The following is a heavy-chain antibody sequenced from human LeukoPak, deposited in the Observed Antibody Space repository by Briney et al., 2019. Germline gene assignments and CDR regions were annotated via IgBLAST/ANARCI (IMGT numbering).Heavy chain of an antibody. Sequence: PSETLSLTCAVYGGSFSGYYWSWIRQPPGKGLEWIGEINHSGSTNYNPSLKSRVTISVDTSKSQFSLKLSSVTAADTAVYYCARGSIAVAGTPEYFQHWGQGTLVTVSS. D-gene: IGHD6-19*01. J-gene: IGHJ1*01. CDR3: ARGSIAVAGTPEYFQH. CDR2: INHSGST. CDR1: GGSFSGYY. V-gene: IGHV4-34*01.